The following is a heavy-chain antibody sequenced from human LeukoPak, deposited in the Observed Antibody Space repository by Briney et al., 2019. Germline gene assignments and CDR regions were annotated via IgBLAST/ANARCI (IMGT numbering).Heavy chain of an antibody. CDR1: GGSISTYY. D-gene: IGHD2/OR15-2a*01. V-gene: IGHV4-59*08. J-gene: IGHJ4*02. CDR2: IYYIGST. Sequence: SETLSLTCTAPGGSISTYYWSWLRQPPGKGLEWIGYIYYIGSTNYNPSLGSRVTISVDTSKNQFSLKLTSVTAADTAVYYCARHGDYASTTYDFDYWGQGTLVTVSS. CDR3: ARHGDYASTTYDFDY.